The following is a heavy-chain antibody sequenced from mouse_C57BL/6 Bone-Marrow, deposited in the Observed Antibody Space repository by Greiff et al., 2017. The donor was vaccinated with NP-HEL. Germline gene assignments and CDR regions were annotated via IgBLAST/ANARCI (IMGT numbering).Heavy chain of an antibody. CDR1: GFTFSSYA. CDR3: ARDESYYYGSTWFAY. D-gene: IGHD1-1*01. Sequence: EVMLVESGGGLVKPGGSLKLSCAASGFTFSSYAMSWVRQTPEKRLEWVATISDGGSYTYYPDNVKGRFTISRDNAKNNLYLQMSHLKSDDTAMYYCARDESYYYGSTWFAYWGQGTLVTVSA. V-gene: IGHV5-4*01. CDR2: ISDGGSYT. J-gene: IGHJ3*01.